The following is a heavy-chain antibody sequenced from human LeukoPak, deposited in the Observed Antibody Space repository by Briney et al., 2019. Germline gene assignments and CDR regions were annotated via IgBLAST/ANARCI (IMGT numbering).Heavy chain of an antibody. D-gene: IGHD3-3*01. CDR3: ASQFRDFWSGYYTGMGLWGYYYYGMDV. CDR2: ISYDGSNK. CDR1: GFTFSSYG. V-gene: IGHV3-30*03. J-gene: IGHJ6*02. Sequence: GGSLRLSCAASGFTFSSYGMHWVRQAPGKGLEWVAVISYDGSNKYYADSVKGRFTISRDNSKNTLYLQMNSLRAEDTAVYYCASQFRDFWSGYYTGMGLWGYYYYGMDVWGQGTTVTVSS.